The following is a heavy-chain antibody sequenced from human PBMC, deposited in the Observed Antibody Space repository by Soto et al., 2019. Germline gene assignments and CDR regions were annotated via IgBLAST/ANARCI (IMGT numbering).Heavy chain of an antibody. CDR2: IYPGDSDT. J-gene: IGHJ4*02. CDR1: GFTFTSYW. Sequence: GESLKISWKGSGFTFTSYWMAWVRQMPGKGLEWMGMIYPGDSDTSYSPSFQGQVTISPDKSINTAYLHWSSLKASDTAIYYCAKHEGYCSTTTCSNFDCWGQGTLVTVSS. CDR3: AKHEGYCSTTTCSNFDC. V-gene: IGHV5-51*01. D-gene: IGHD2-2*01.